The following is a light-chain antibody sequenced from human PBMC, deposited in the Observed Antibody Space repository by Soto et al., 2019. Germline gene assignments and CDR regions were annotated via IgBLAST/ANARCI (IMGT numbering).Light chain of an antibody. CDR3: QQYPGYT. J-gene: IGKJ2*01. V-gene: IGKV3-20*01. CDR1: QSVSSSY. Sequence: EIVLTQSPGTLSLSPGERATLSCRASQSVSSSYLAWYQQKPGQAPRLLIYGASSSATGIPDRFSGSWSETYFTPTISRLDPEDFAVYYCQQYPGYTFGHGTKLEIK. CDR2: GAS.